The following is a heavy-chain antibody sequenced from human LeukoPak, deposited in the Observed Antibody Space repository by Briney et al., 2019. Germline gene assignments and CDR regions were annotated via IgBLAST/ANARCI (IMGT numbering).Heavy chain of an antibody. D-gene: IGHD2-21*02. Sequence: GRSLRLSCAASGFTFDDYAMHWVRQAPGKGLEWVSGISWNSGSIGYADSVKGRFTISRDNAKNSLYLQMNSLRAEDTALYYCAKDTYCGGDCYSPPDYWGQGTLVTVSS. J-gene: IGHJ4*02. V-gene: IGHV3-9*01. CDR2: ISWNSGSI. CDR3: AKDTYCGGDCYSPPDY. CDR1: GFTFDDYA.